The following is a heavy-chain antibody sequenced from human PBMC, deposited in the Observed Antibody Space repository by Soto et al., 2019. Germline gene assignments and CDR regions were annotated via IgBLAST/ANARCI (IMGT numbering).Heavy chain of an antibody. D-gene: IGHD3-22*01. V-gene: IGHV1-3*01. J-gene: IGHJ5*02. CDR2: INAGNGNT. CDR1: GYTFTSYA. Sequence: ASVKVSCKASGYTFTSYAMHWVRQAPGQRLEWMGWINAGNGNTKYSQKFQGRVTITRDTSASTAYMELSSLRSEDTAVYYCGREKSPGLADSSGSPYPWGQGPLVTVSS. CDR3: GREKSPGLADSSGSPYP.